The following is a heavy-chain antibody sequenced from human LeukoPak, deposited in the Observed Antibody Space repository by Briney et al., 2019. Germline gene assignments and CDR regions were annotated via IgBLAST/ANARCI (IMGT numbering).Heavy chain of an antibody. CDR3: ARAGDIVVVPAAIAFVRWFDP. CDR1: GYTFTSYG. CDR2: ISAYNVNT. J-gene: IGHJ5*02. Sequence: EASVKVSCKASGYTFTSYGISWVRQAPGQGLEGMGWISAYNVNTNYAQKLQGRVTMTTDTSTSTAYMELRSLRSDDTAVYYCARAGDIVVVPAAIAFVRWFDPWGQGTLVTVSS. V-gene: IGHV1-18*01. D-gene: IGHD2-2*02.